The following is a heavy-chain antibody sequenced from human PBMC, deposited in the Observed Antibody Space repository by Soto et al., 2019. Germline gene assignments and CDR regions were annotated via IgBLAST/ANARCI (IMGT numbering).Heavy chain of an antibody. J-gene: IGHJ4*02. Sequence: ELQLVESGGVVVQPGGSLRLSCAASGFTFDDYAMHWVRQGPGKGLEWVSVITWDGGSTYYTDSVKGRFTVSRDNSKNSLYLLMHSLRAEDTALYYCAKDIGAYCAGDCYLPDYWGQGTLVTVSS. CDR2: ITWDGGST. CDR3: AKDIGAYCAGDCYLPDY. V-gene: IGHV3-43D*04. D-gene: IGHD2-21*02. CDR1: GFTFDDYA.